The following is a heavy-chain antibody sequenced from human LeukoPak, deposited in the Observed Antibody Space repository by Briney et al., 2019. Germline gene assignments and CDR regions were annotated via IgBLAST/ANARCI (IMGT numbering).Heavy chain of an antibody. CDR2: IVVGSGHT. J-gene: IGHJ6*02. V-gene: IGHV1-58*01. Sequence: ASAKVSCKASGFIFATSAVQWVRQARGQRLEWIGWIVVGSGHTNYAQKFQERVSITRDMSTSTAYMEVSSLRSEDTAVYYCAATLTMTTGSSYYGMDVWGQGATVTVSS. CDR3: AATLTMTTGSSYYGMDV. CDR1: GFIFATSA. D-gene: IGHD4-17*01.